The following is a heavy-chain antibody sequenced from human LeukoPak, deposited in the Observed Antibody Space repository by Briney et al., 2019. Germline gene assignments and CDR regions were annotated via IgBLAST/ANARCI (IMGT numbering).Heavy chain of an antibody. CDR1: GFTFSGAA. D-gene: IGHD3-22*01. Sequence: GGSLRLPCAASGFTFSGAAIHWVRQASGKGLQWVGRIKSKADTYATAYAASMKGRFTISRDDSENTAYLQMNTLKPEDTAVYFCCRQQYDTSSEFDYWGQGTLVTVSS. CDR2: IKSKADTYAT. CDR3: CRQQYDTSSEFDY. V-gene: IGHV3-73*01. J-gene: IGHJ4*02.